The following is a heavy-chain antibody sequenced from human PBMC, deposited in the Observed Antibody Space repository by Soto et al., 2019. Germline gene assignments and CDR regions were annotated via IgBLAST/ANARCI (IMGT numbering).Heavy chain of an antibody. J-gene: IGHJ6*02. D-gene: IGHD3-22*01. Sequence: SQTLSLTCAGSGGTISSSNWWSWVRQPPGKGLEWIGEIYHSGSTNYNPSLKSRVTISVDKSKNQFSLKLSSVTAADTAVYYCARDQYYYDSSGYYLQRYTYYYYVMYVCGRGSSDPVSS. CDR1: GGTISSSNW. V-gene: IGHV4-4*02. CDR3: ARDQYYYDSSGYYLQRYTYYYYVMYV. CDR2: IYHSGST.